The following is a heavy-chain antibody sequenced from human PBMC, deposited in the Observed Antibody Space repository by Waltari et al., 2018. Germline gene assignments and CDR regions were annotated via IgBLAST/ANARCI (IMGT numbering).Heavy chain of an antibody. V-gene: IGHV3-23*01. J-gene: IGHJ4*02. D-gene: IGHD3-22*01. CDR3: AKAERGWLLLRVFDY. CDR1: GFTFSSYA. Sequence: EVQLLESGGGLVQPGGSLRLSCAASGFTFSSYAMSWVSQAPGKGLEWVSAISGSGGSTYYAYSVEGRFTISRDNSKNTLYLQMNSLRAEDTAVYYCAKAERGWLLLRVFDYWGQGTLVTVSS. CDR2: ISGSGGST.